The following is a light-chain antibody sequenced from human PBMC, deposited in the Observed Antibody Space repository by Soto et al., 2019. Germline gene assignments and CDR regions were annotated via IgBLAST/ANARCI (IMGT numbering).Light chain of an antibody. CDR1: QYISTH. V-gene: IGKV1-39*01. CDR3: QQSFNVPRT. CDR2: AAS. Sequence: DIQMTQSPSSLSASVGDRVTVTCRASQYISTHLNWYQQKPGMAPKLLIYAASNLQSGVPSRFSGSGSGTDFTLTISSLQPEDFVTYYCQQSFNVPRTFGQGTKVEIK. J-gene: IGKJ1*01.